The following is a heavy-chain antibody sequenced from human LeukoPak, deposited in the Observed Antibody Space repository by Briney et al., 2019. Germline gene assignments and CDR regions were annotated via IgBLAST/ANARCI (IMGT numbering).Heavy chain of an antibody. CDR1: GYTFTGYY. J-gene: IGHJ4*02. CDR3: ARAPYSSSWGNEIDY. Sequence: GASVKVSCKASGYTFTGYYMHWVRQAPGQGLEWMGWMNPNSGNTGYAQKFQGRVTMTRNTSISTAYMELSSLRSEDTAVYYCARAPYSSSWGNEIDYWGQGTLVTVSS. CDR2: MNPNSGNT. V-gene: IGHV1-8*02. D-gene: IGHD6-13*01.